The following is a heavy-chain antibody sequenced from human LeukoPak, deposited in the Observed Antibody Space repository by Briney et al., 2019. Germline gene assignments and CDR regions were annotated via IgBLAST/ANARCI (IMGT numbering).Heavy chain of an antibody. CDR2: ISGSAATT. V-gene: IGHV3-23*01. D-gene: IGHD3-10*01. J-gene: IGHJ4*02. CDR3: AKRGPGSPQSGKYYFDY. CDR1: GFTFSTYG. Sequence: GGSLRLSCAASGFTFSTYGMTWVRQAPGKGLERVSAISGSAATTFYADSVKGRFTISRDNSKNTLYLQMNSLRAEDTAVYYCAKRGPGSPQSGKYYFDYWGQGTLVTVSS.